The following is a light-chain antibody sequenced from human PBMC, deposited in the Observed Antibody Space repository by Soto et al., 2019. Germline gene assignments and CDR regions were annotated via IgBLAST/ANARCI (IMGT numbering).Light chain of an antibody. CDR3: HQRQSWPRT. V-gene: IGKV3D-15*03. Sequence: MTQSPSTLSASVGDRVTLSCRASQYINTRLAWYQHRPGQAPRLLIYQTSLRAAGIPARFSASGSGTDFTLTISDVQPEDFALYYCHQRQSWPRTFGQGTKVDI. J-gene: IGKJ1*01. CDR1: QYINTR. CDR2: QTS.